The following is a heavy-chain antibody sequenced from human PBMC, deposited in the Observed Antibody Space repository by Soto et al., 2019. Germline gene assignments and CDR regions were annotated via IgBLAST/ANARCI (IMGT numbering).Heavy chain of an antibody. CDR1: GYTFRDYD. Sequence: QVQLVQSGAEVKKPGASVMVSCKASGYTFRDYDINWVRQASGQGLEWMGWMNPNSGNTAYAQKFQGRVTMTGDTTTNTAYRELSSLTSADTAVYYCTRRARIGKQLWLPFDSWAQGTLVTVSS. CDR3: TRRARIGKQLWLPFDS. CDR2: MNPNSGNT. D-gene: IGHD3-22*01. J-gene: IGHJ4*02. V-gene: IGHV1-8*01.